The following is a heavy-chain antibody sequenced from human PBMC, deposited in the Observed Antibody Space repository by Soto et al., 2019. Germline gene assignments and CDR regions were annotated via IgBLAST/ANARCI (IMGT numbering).Heavy chain of an antibody. CDR2: ISYDGSNK. V-gene: IGHV3-30-3*01. J-gene: IGHJ2*01. CDR3: ARGGIGYFDL. Sequence: QVQLVESEGGVVQPGRSLRLSCAASGFTFSSYAMHWVRQAPGKGLEWVAVISYDGSNKYYADSVKGRFTISRDNSKNTLYLQMNSLRAEDTAVYYCARGGIGYFDLWGRGTLVTVSS. D-gene: IGHD3-16*01. CDR1: GFTFSSYA.